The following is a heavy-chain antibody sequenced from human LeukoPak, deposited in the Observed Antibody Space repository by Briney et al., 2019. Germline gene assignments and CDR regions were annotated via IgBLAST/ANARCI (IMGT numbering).Heavy chain of an antibody. V-gene: IGHV3-7*01. D-gene: IGHD3-22*01. J-gene: IGHJ6*02. CDR2: IKQDGSEK. Sequence: GGSLRLSCAASGFTFSSYWMSWVRQAPGKGLEWVANIKQDGSEKYYVDSVKGRFTISRDNAKNSLYLQMNSLRAEDTAVYYCARRSNGHYYYDSSGYSPWYYYYGMDVWGQGTTVTVSS. CDR1: GFTFSSYW. CDR3: ARRSNGHYYYDSSGYSPWYYYYGMDV.